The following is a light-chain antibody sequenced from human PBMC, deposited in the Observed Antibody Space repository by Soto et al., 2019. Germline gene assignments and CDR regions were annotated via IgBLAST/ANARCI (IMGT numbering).Light chain of an antibody. Sequence: EIVMTQSPATLSVSPGERATLSCRASQSVSSNLAWYQQKPGQAPRLLSYGAFTRATGIPARFSGSGAGTEFTLTINSLQSEDFAVYYCQQYNKWPPWTFGQGTKAEIK. V-gene: IGKV3-15*01. CDR3: QQYNKWPPWT. CDR2: GAF. CDR1: QSVSSN. J-gene: IGKJ1*01.